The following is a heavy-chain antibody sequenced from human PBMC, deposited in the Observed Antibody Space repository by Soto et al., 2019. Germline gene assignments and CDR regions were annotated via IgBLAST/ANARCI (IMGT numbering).Heavy chain of an antibody. V-gene: IGHV5-51*01. D-gene: IGHD3-10*02. CDR3: ATAFEGDVVRGIKVYYYYNGMDV. CDR2: IYPGDSDT. CDR1: GYRFTSYM. Sequence: GESLKISCTGSGYRFTSYMIGWVRQMPGKGLEWMGIIYPGDSDTRYSPSFQGQVIISADKSINTAYLQWNSLKASDTATYYCATAFEGDVVRGIKVYYYYNGMDVWGQGTTVTVS. J-gene: IGHJ6*02.